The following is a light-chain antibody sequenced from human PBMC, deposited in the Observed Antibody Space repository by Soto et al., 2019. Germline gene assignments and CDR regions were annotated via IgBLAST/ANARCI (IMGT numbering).Light chain of an antibody. V-gene: IGLV2-14*01. Sequence: QSVLTQPASVTGSPGQSITISCTGTSSDVGGYNYVSWYQQHPGKAPKLMIYDVSNRPSGVSNRFSDSKSGNTASLTISGLQAEDEADYYCSSYTSSSTLGVFGGGTKLTAL. CDR2: DVS. CDR1: SSDVGGYNY. J-gene: IGLJ2*01. CDR3: SSYTSSSTLGV.